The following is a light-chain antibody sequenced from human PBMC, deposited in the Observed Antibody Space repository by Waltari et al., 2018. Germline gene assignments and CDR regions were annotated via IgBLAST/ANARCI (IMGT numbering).Light chain of an antibody. Sequence: EIEMTQSPATLSVSPGERVTLSCRASQSVGNNLAWYQQRPGQAPRLLIYVASTRATDISDRFRGSGSGTDFTLTISALQSEDLAVYYCHQYNHWPTFTFGQGTKLQIE. V-gene: IGKV3-15*01. CDR3: HQYNHWPTFT. J-gene: IGKJ2*01. CDR1: QSVGNN. CDR2: VAS.